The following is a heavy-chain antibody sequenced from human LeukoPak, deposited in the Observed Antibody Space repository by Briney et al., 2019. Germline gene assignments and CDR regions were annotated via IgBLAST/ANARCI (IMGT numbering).Heavy chain of an antibody. Sequence: PGGSLRLSCAASGFTFSSNYMSWVRQAPGEGLEWVSVIYSGGSTYYADSVKGRFTISRDNSKNTLYLQMNSLRAEDTAVYYCARDRVYCSGGSCYSRQTHAFDIWGQGTMVTVSS. J-gene: IGHJ3*02. D-gene: IGHD2-15*01. V-gene: IGHV3-53*01. CDR3: ARDRVYCSGGSCYSRQTHAFDI. CDR2: IYSGGST. CDR1: GFTFSSNY.